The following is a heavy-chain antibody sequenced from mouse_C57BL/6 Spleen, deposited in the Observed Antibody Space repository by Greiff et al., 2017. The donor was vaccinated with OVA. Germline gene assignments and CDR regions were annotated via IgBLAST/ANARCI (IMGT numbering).Heavy chain of an antibody. J-gene: IGHJ2*01. Sequence: EVKLMESGGGLVKPGGSLKLSCAASGFTFSDYGMHWVRQAPEKGLEWVAYISSGSSTIYYADTVKGRFTISRDNAKTTLFLQMTSLRSEDTAMYYCARPRTLYYFDYWGQGTTLTVSS. CDR3: ARPRTLYYFDY. V-gene: IGHV5-17*01. CDR2: ISSGSSTI. CDR1: GFTFSDYG.